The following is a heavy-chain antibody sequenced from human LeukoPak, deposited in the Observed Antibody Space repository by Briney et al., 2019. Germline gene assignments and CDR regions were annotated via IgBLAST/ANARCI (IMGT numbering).Heavy chain of an antibody. J-gene: IGHJ4*02. CDR2: ITSDGSST. V-gene: IGHV3-74*01. Sequence: PGGSLRLSCAASGFTFSNYLMHWVRQAPGKALVWVSRITSDGSSTHYADSVKGRFTISRDNAKNTLYLQMNSLRAEDTAVYYCVSLGYCSTSSCQPWGQGTLVTVSS. CDR1: GFTFSNYL. CDR3: VSLGYCSTSSCQP. D-gene: IGHD2-2*01.